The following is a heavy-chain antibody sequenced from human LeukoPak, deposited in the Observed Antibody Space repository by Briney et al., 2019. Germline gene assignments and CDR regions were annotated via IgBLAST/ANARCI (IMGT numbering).Heavy chain of an antibody. D-gene: IGHD3-10*01. J-gene: IGHJ6*03. Sequence: KSSETLSLTCTVSGGSISSYYWSWIRQPPGKGLEWIGYIYYSGSTNYNPSLKSRVTISVDTSKNQFSLKLSSVTAADTAVYYCARGRGNYGSGSYYYYYYYIDVWGKGTTVTVSS. CDR2: IYYSGST. CDR1: GGSISSYY. V-gene: IGHV4-59*01. CDR3: ARGRGNYGSGSYYYYYYYIDV.